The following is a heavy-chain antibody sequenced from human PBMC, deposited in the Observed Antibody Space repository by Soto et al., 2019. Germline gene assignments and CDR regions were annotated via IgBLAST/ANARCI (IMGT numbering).Heavy chain of an antibody. CDR2: ISYDGSNK. J-gene: IGHJ6*02. D-gene: IGHD1-26*01. Sequence: QVQLVESGGGVVQPGRSLRLSCAASGFTFSSYGMHWVRQAPGKGLEWVAVISYDGSNKYYADSVKGRFTISRDNSKNTLYLQMNSLRAEDTAVYYCAKDRSWSGSYYLPYYYYGMDVWGQGTTVTVSS. CDR1: GFTFSSYG. V-gene: IGHV3-30*18. CDR3: AKDRSWSGSYYLPYYYYGMDV.